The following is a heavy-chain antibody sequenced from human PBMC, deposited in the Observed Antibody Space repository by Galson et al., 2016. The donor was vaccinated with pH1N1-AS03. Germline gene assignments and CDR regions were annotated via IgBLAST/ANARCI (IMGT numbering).Heavy chain of an antibody. D-gene: IGHD2-2*01. CDR2: IYYSGRT. V-gene: IGHV4-39*07. CDR1: GDSITSSYSY. J-gene: IGHJ3*02. CDR3: ARVTGFYQISALNI. Sequence: SETLSLTCTVSGDSITSSYSYWGWIRQPPGKGLEWIGNIYYSGRTYYNSSLTSRVTISVDMSKNHFSLKLTSVTAADTAVYYCARVTGFYQISALNIWGQGTMVTVSS.